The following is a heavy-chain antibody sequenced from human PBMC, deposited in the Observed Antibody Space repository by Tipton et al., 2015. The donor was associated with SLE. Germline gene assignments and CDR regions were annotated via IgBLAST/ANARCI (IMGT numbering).Heavy chain of an antibody. CDR2: IYHSGST. CDR1: GYSISSGYY. V-gene: IGHV4-38-2*01. D-gene: IGHD2-15*01. Sequence: SLTCAVSGYSISSGYYWGWIRQPPGKGLEWIGSIYHSGSTYYNPSLKSRVTISVDTSKNQFSLKLSSVTAADTAVYYCARLLSPGSWGSLVWGQGTTVTVSS. J-gene: IGHJ6*02. CDR3: ARLLSPGSWGSLV.